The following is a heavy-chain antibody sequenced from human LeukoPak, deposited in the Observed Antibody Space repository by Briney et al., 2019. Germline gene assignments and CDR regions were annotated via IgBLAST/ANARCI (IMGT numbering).Heavy chain of an antibody. D-gene: IGHD3-22*01. CDR2: IYSGGST. Sequence: GGSLRLSCAASGFTVSSNYMSWVRQAPGKGLEWVSVIYSGGSTYYADSVKGRFTISRDNSKNTLYLQMNSLRAEDTAVYYCASSLKPYYYDSSGYYEVSGYFDHWGQGTLVTVSS. CDR1: GFTVSSNY. J-gene: IGHJ4*02. V-gene: IGHV3-53*01. CDR3: ASSLKPYYYDSSGYYEVSGYFDH.